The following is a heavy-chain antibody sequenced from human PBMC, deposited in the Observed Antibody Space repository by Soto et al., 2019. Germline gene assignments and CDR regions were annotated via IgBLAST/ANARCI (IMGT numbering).Heavy chain of an antibody. CDR3: GRSSGWYALDM. CDR1: GYTFTSYA. CDR2: INGGDGDT. Sequence: QVQLVQSGAEVKKPGASVRISCKASGYTFTSYAVHWVRQAPGHSLEWMGWINGGDGDTRYSQKFQDRVTFTRDTSATTAYMELSSPRSEDTGVYYCGRSSGWYALDMWGQGTMVKVSS. V-gene: IGHV1-3*01. J-gene: IGHJ3*02. D-gene: IGHD6-19*01.